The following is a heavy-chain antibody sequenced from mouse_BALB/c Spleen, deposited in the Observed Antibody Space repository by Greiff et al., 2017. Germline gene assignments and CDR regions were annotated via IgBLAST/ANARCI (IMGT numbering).Heavy chain of an antibody. Sequence: EVMLVESGGGLVQPGGSLKLSCAASGFTFSSYTMSWVRQTPEKRLEWVAYISNGGGSTYYPDTVKGRFTISRDNAKNTLYLQMSSLKSEDTAMYYCARRDYLEDYFDYWGQGTTLTVSS. CDR1: GFTFSSYT. V-gene: IGHV5-12-2*01. J-gene: IGHJ2*01. CDR3: ARRDYLEDYFDY. D-gene: IGHD2-4*01. CDR2: ISNGGGST.